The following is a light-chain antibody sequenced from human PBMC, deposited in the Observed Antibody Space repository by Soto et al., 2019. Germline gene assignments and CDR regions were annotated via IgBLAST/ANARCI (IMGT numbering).Light chain of an antibody. V-gene: IGKV3-11*01. J-gene: IGKJ3*01. CDR3: QQRSNWRNT. CDR1: QSVSSY. Sequence: EIVLTQSPATLSLSPGERATLSCRASQSVSSYLAWYQQKPGQAPRLLIYDASNRATDIPARFSGSGSGTDFTLTISSLEPEDFAVYYCQQRSNWRNTFGPGTKVDIK. CDR2: DAS.